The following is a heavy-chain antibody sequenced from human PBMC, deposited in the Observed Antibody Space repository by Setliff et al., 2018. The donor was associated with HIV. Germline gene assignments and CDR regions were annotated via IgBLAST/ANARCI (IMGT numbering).Heavy chain of an antibody. CDR2: ISYSEYT. CDR1: GGSISSGVSY. D-gene: IGHD1-26*01. CDR3: ARDHNSGTLHAFDL. Sequence: PSETLSLTCTVSGGSISSGVSYWSWIRQLPGKGLEWIGYISYSEYTNYNPSLKSRVTISLDTSKKHFSLDLYSVTAADTAVYYCARDHNSGTLHAFDLWGQGTKVTVSS. J-gene: IGHJ3*01. V-gene: IGHV4-61*03.